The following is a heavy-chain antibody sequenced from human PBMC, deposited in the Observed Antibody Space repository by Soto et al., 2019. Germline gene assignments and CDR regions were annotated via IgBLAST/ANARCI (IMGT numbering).Heavy chain of an antibody. CDR3: AGGITIFGVVIPNFDY. CDR2: ISSSSSTI. CDR1: GFTFSSYS. V-gene: IGHV3-48*02. D-gene: IGHD3-3*01. J-gene: IGHJ4*02. Sequence: EVQLLESGGDFVLPGGSLRLSCAASGFTFSSYSMNWVRQAPGKGLEWVSYISSSSSTIYYADSVKGRFTISRDNAKNSLYLQMNSLRDEDTAVYYCAGGITIFGVVIPNFDYWGQGTLVTVSS.